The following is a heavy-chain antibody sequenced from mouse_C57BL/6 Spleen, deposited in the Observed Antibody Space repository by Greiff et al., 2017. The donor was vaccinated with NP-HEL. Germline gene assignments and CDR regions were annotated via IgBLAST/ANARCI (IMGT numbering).Heavy chain of an antibody. Sequence: EVQLQQSGPELVKPGASVKISCKASGYTFTDYYMNWVKQSHGKSLEWIGDINPNNGGTSYNQKFKGKATLTVDKSSSTAYMELRSLTSEDSAVYYCARGGIGVTTETWFAYWGQETLVTVSA. V-gene: IGHV1-26*01. CDR1: GYTFTDYY. CDR2: INPNNGGT. CDR3: ARGGIGVTTETWFAY. D-gene: IGHD2-2*01. J-gene: IGHJ3*01.